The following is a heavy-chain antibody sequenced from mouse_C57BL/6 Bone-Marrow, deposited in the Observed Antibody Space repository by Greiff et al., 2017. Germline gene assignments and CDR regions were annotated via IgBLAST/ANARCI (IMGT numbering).Heavy chain of an antibody. Sequence: EVKLQESGPGLVKPSQSLSLTCSVTGYSITSGYYWNWIRQFPGNKLEWMGYLSYDGSNNYNPYLKNRISITRDTSKNQCFLKLNYVTTENTATYDFARGGYGNYTHAYWGQGTLVTVSA. V-gene: IGHV3-6*01. J-gene: IGHJ3*01. CDR2: LSYDGSN. D-gene: IGHD2-1*01. CDR1: GYSITSGYY. CDR3: ARGGYGNYTHAY.